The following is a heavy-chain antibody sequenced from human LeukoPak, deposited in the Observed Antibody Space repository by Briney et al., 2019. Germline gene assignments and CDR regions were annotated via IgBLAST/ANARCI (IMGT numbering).Heavy chain of an antibody. CDR1: GFTFSSYA. D-gene: IGHD3-3*01. CDR3: ARNSVLRYLQWLVNYYMDV. V-gene: IGHV3-23*01. Sequence: GGSLRLSCAASGFTFSSYAMSWVRQAPGKGLEWVSAMSGSSGITFYADSVKGRFTISRDNSNNTLYLQMNSLRPEDTAVYYCARNSVLRYLQWLVNYYMDVWGKGTTVTVSS. CDR2: MSGSSGIT. J-gene: IGHJ6*03.